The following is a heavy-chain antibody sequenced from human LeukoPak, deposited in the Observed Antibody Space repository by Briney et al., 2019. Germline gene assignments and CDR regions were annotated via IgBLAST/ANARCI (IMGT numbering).Heavy chain of an antibody. CDR3: ARARAYSNQGFYYYGMDV. Sequence: PSETLSLTCTVSGGSIRRYYWRWIRQPPGKGLEWVGYISYSGSTSYNPSLESRVTMSVDTSKNQVSLKVNSVTAADTAVYFCARARAYSNQGFYYYGMDVWGQGTTVTVSS. J-gene: IGHJ6*02. CDR2: ISYSGST. D-gene: IGHD4-11*01. V-gene: IGHV4-59*01. CDR1: GGSIRRYY.